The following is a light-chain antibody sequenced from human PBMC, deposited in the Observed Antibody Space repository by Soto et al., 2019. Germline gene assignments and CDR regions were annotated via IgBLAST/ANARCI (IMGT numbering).Light chain of an antibody. J-gene: IGLJ1*01. CDR1: SSDIGDYNY. V-gene: IGLV2-14*01. CDR3: SSYSTSGTLYV. CDR2: EVS. Sequence: SVLTQPASVSGSPGQSITISCTGTSSDIGDYNYVSWYQQHPGKAPKLMIFEVSKRPSGVSDRFSGSKSGNTASLTISGLQPEDDADYYCSSYSTSGTLYVFGTGTKV.